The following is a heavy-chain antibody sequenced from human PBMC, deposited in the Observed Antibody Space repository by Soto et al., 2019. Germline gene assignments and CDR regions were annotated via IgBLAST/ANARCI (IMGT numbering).Heavy chain of an antibody. CDR3: ARGPRIAAAGAPPQLAY. Sequence: GASVKVSCKASGYTFTSYYMHWVRQAPGQGLEWMGIINPSGGSTSYAQKFQGRVTMTRDTSTSTVYMELSSLRSEDTAVYYCARGPRIAAAGAPPQLAYWGQRTPVPVSS. CDR1: GYTFTSYY. CDR2: INPSGGST. J-gene: IGHJ4*02. D-gene: IGHD6-13*01. V-gene: IGHV1-46*01.